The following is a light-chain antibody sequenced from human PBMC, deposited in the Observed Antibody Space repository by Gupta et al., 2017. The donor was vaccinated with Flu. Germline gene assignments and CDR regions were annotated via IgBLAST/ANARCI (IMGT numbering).Light chain of an antibody. Sequence: DIQMTQSPSSLSASVGDRVTISCRASQYISNYLNWYQQKPGRAPKLLIFAASSLQGGVPSRFSGSGSETDFTLTISNLQPEDFATYYCQQSYSAPVYSFGQGTKLEIK. J-gene: IGKJ2*03. CDR3: QQSYSAPVYS. CDR2: AAS. CDR1: QYISNY. V-gene: IGKV1-39*01.